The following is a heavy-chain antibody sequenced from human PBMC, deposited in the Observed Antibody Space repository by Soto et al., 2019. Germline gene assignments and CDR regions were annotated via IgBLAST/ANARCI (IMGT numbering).Heavy chain of an antibody. CDR2: TYYRSKWYN. CDR1: GDSVSSNSAA. CDR3: ARDLPLYSGYEPRAFDY. J-gene: IGHJ4*02. Sequence: SQTLSLTCAISGDSVSSNSAAWNWIRQSPSRGLEWLGRTYYRSKWYNDYAVSVKSPITLNPETSKNQFSLQLNSVTPEDTAVYYCARDLPLYSGYEPRAFDYWGQGTLVTVSS. D-gene: IGHD5-12*01. V-gene: IGHV6-1*01.